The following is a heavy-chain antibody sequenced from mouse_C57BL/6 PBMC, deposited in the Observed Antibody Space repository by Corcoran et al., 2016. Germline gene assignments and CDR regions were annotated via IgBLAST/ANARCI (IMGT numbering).Heavy chain of an antibody. Sequence: QVQLQLSGAELVKPGASVTISCKATGYAFSSYWMNWVKQRPGKGLEWIGQIYPGDGDTNYNGKFKGKATLTADKYSSTAYMQLSSLTSEDSAVYVCAHYGSDYAMDYWGQGTSVTVSS. CDR1: GYAFSSYW. CDR3: AHYGSDYAMDY. V-gene: IGHV1-80*01. D-gene: IGHD1-1*01. J-gene: IGHJ4*01. CDR2: IYPGDGDT.